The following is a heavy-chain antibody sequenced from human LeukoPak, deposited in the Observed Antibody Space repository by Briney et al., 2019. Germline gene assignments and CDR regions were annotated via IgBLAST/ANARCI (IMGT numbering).Heavy chain of an antibody. V-gene: IGHV4-59*01. CDR2: TYDSGSS. D-gene: IGHD2-2*01. CDR1: DGSISSYY. Sequence: SETLSLTCTVSDGSISSYYWSWIRQPPGKGLEWIGYTYDSGSSSYNPSLRSRVSISIDTSKNQFSLNLSSVTAADTAVYYCARGWASSWYYFDFWGQGTLVTVSS. CDR3: ARGWASSWYYFDF. J-gene: IGHJ4*02.